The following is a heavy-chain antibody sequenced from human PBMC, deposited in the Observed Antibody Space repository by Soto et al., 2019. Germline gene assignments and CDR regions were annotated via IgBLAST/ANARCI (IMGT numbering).Heavy chain of an antibody. D-gene: IGHD6-19*01. CDR1: GFTFSTYA. Sequence: GGSLRLSCAASGFTFSTYAMSCVRQAPGKGLEGVSSITGSGGSTFYADSVKGRFTISRDKSKNTLYLQVPSLRAEDTAVYYCAKGGDNGGWYPGGIGAFDIWGQGTMVTVSS. CDR3: AKGGDNGGWYPGGIGAFDI. V-gene: IGHV3-23*01. CDR2: ITGSGGST. J-gene: IGHJ3*02.